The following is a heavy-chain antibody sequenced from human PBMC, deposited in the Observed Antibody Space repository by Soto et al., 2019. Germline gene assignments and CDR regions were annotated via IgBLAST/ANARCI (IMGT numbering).Heavy chain of an antibody. CDR2: IIPIFGTA. V-gene: IGHV1-69*13. CDR3: ARGYYDSSGYGGFEL. CDR1: GGTFSSYA. D-gene: IGHD3-22*01. Sequence: GASVKVSCKASGGTFSSYAISWVRQAPGQGLEWMGGIIPIFGTANYAQKFQGRVTITADESTSTAYMELSSLRSEDTAVYYCARGYYDSSGYGGFELWGRGTLVTVSS. J-gene: IGHJ2*01.